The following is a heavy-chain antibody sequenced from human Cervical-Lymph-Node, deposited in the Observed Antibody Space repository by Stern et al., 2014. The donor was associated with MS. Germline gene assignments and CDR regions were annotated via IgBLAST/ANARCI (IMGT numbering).Heavy chain of an antibody. CDR1: GYIFTSDD. CDR3: TKAWEY. CDR2: MNPDSGDT. V-gene: IGHV1-8*01. D-gene: IGHD1-26*01. Sequence: QMQLVQSEAEVKKPGASVKVSCKTSGYIFTSDDINWVRQAAGQGLEWMGWMNPDSGDTGFAQKFRGRVTLTRDIYTNTAYMEVTNLRSEDTAMYYCTKAWEYWGQGTLITVSS. J-gene: IGHJ4*02.